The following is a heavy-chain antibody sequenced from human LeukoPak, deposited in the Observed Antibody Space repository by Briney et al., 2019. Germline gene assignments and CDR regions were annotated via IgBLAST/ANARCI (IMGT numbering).Heavy chain of an antibody. V-gene: IGHV4-39*01. CDR1: GGSISSSTFR. CDR2: IYYSGST. Sequence: KPSETLSLTCTVSGGSISSSTFRWGWIRQPPGKGLEWIGSIYYSGSTYYNPSLNSRVTISVDTSKNQFSLKLSSVTAADTAVYYCTRSGTMVVMRPMYYWGQGTLVTVSS. CDR3: TRSGTMVVMRPMYY. D-gene: IGHD4-23*01. J-gene: IGHJ4*02.